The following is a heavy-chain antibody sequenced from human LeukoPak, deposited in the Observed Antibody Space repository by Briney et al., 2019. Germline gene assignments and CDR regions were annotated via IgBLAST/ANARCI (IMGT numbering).Heavy chain of an antibody. CDR2: MNPNSGNT. V-gene: IGHV1-8*03. CDR1: GYTFTSYD. D-gene: IGHD3-3*01. J-gene: IGHJ4*02. Sequence: ASVKVSCKASGYTFTSYDINWVRQATGQGLEWMGWMNPNSGNTGYAQKFQGRVTITRNTSMSTVYMELSSLRSEDTAVYYCVVLDFGVVIRDFDYWGQGTLVTVSS. CDR3: VVLDFGVVIRDFDY.